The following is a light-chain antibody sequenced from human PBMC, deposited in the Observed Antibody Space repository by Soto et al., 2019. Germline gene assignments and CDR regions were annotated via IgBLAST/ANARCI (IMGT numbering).Light chain of an antibody. V-gene: IGKV3-15*01. CDR3: QQYNEWPLT. J-gene: IGKJ4*01. Sequence: EIVMTQSPATLSVSPGERAILSCRASQSVSNNLAWYQQKPGQAPSLLIYHASTRASGIPARFSGSRSGTEFPLTISSLQSEDFAVYYCQQYNEWPLTFGGGTKVAIK. CDR1: QSVSNN. CDR2: HAS.